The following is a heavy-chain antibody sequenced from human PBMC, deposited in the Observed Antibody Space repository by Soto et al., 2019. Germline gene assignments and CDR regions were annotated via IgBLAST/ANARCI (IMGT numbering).Heavy chain of an antibody. CDR2: MNPNSGNT. CDR1: GYTFTSYD. V-gene: IGHV1-8*01. D-gene: IGHD5-18*01. J-gene: IGHJ5*02. CDR3: ARGHVDTAMVTAGFAP. Sequence: QVQLVQSGAEVKKPGASVKVSCKASGYTFTSYDINWVRQATGQGLEWMGWMNPNSGNTGYAQKFQGRVTMTRNTSISTAYMELSSLRSEDTAVYYCARGHVDTAMVTAGFAPWGQGTLVTVSS.